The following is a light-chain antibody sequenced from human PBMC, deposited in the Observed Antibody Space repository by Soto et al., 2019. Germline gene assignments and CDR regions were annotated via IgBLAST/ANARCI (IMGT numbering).Light chain of an antibody. J-gene: IGKJ2*01. V-gene: IGKV3-20*01. CDR2: AVS. Sequence: ETALTQSPGTLSLSPGERATLSCRASQSLYNSFLAWYQQKPGQTPRLLINAVSNRATGVPDRFSGSGSGTDFTLTISRLEPEDFAVYYCQQYGSPPHTFGQGTKVEI. CDR3: QQYGSPPHT. CDR1: QSLYNSF.